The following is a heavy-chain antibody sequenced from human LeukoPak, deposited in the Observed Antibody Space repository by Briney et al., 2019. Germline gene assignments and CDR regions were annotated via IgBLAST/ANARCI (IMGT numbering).Heavy chain of an antibody. CDR2: IKQDGSEK. V-gene: IGHV3-7*01. D-gene: IGHD2-21*01. CDR1: GFTFSSYA. J-gene: IGHJ6*02. Sequence: PGGSLRLSCAASGFTFSSYAMHWVRQAPGKGLEWVANIKQDGSEKYYVDSVKGRFTISRDNAKNSLYLQMNSLRAEDTAVYYCARDIVEDYYYYGMDVWGQGTTVTVSS. CDR3: ARDIVEDYYYYGMDV.